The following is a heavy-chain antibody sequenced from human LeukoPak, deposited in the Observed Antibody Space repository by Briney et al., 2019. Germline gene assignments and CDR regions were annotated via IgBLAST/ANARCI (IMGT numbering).Heavy chain of an antibody. CDR1: GFTFSSYE. D-gene: IGHD3-9*01. CDR2: ISSSGSTI. CDR3: ARSGGYFDWLSNHDAFDI. J-gene: IGHJ3*02. Sequence: GGSLRLSCAASGFTFSSYEMNWVRQAPGKGLEWVSYISSSGSTIYYADSVKGRFTISRDNAKNSLYLQMNSLRAEDTAGYYCARSGGYFDWLSNHDAFDIWGQGTMVTVSS. V-gene: IGHV3-48*03.